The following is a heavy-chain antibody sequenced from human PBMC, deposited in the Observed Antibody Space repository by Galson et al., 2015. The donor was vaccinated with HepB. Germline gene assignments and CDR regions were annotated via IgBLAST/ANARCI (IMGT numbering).Heavy chain of an antibody. CDR1: GFIFSTYA. J-gene: IGHJ4*02. D-gene: IGHD6-19*01. CDR3: AKGRQWLVQDTVTSYDS. V-gene: IGHV3-23*01. CDR2: ISGSGANT. Sequence: SLRLSCAASGFIFSTYAMSWVRQTPGKGLEWVSAISGSGANTYYADSVKGRFTISRANSKTTLYLQMNRLRAEDTAVYYCAKGRQWLVQDTVTSYDSWGQGTQVTVSS.